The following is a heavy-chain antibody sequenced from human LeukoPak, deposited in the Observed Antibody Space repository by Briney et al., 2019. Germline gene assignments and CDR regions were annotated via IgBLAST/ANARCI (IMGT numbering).Heavy chain of an antibody. Sequence: GGSLRLACAASGFTFSSYSMNWVRQAPGKGLEWVSSISSSSSYIYYADSVKGRFTISRDNAKKSLYLQMNSLGAEDTAVYYCARTIISSGWYASFDYWGQGTLVTVSS. CDR1: GFTFSSYS. V-gene: IGHV3-21*01. J-gene: IGHJ4*02. D-gene: IGHD6-19*01. CDR2: ISSSSSYI. CDR3: ARTIISSGWYASFDY.